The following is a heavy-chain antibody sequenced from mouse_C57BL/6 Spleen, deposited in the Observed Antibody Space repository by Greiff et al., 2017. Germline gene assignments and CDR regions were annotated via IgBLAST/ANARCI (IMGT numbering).Heavy chain of an antibody. J-gene: IGHJ4*01. V-gene: IGHV1-42*01. CDR1: GYSFTGYY. CDR2: INPSTGGT. Sequence: VQLQQSGPELVKPGASVKIPCKASGYSFTGYYMNWVKQSPEKSLEWIGEINPSTGGTTYNQKFKAKATLTVDKSSSTAYMQLKNLTSEDSAVYYCERYYYGPHYAMDYWGQGTSVTVSS. D-gene: IGHD1-1*01. CDR3: ERYYYGPHYAMDY.